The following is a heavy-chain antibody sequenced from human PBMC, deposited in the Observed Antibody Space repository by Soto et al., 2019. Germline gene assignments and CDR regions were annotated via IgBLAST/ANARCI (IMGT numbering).Heavy chain of an antibody. CDR2: INHSGST. CDR1: GGSISSSNW. V-gene: IGHV4-4*02. D-gene: IGHD3-22*01. CDR3: ARGGGSSGYYLDY. J-gene: IGHJ4*02. Sequence: SDTLSVTCAVSGGSISSSNWWSWVRQPPGKGLEWIGEINHSGSTNYNPSLKSRVTISVDTSKNQFSLKLSSVTAADTAVYYCARGGGSSGYYLDYWGQGTLVTVSS.